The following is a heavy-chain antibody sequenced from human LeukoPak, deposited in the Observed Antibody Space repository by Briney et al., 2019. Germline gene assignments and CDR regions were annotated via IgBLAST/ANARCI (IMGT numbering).Heavy chain of an antibody. D-gene: IGHD3-10*01. CDR1: GFTFSSFA. J-gene: IGHJ4*02. CDR3: VKDDSYYYDSGIYPY. Sequence: GGSLRLSCSASGFTFSSFALHWVRQAPGKGLEYVSGISNTGVSTYYADSVTGRFTISRDDSRNTLYLQMGSLRAEDTAIYYCVKDDSYYYDSGIYPYWGQGTLVTVSS. CDR2: ISNTGVST. V-gene: IGHV3-64D*06.